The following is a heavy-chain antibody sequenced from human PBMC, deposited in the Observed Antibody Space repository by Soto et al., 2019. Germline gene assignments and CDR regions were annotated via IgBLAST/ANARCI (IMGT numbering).Heavy chain of an antibody. CDR3: ASNSGSYVPPGAFDI. CDR2: LSAYNGNT. V-gene: IGHV1-18*04. CDR1: GYTLTSYG. D-gene: IGHD1-26*01. J-gene: IGHJ3*02. Sequence: QVQLVQSGAEVKKPGASVKVSCKASGYTLTSYGISWVRHATGQGLEWMGWLSAYNGNTNYAQKLQGRVTMTPDTSTSTAYMDRRSLRSDDTAVYYCASNSGSYVPPGAFDIGVHGTMVTVST.